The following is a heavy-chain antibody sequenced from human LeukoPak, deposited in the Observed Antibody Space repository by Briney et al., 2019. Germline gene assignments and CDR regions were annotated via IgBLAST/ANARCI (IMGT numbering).Heavy chain of an antibody. V-gene: IGHV3-23*01. J-gene: IGHJ4*02. Sequence: GGSLRLSCAASGFTFSSYAMSWVRQAPGKGLEWVSAISGSGGSTYYADSVKGRFTISRDNSKNTLYLQMNSLRAEDTAVYYCAKGMRPRYFDWLLAYFDYWGQGTLVTVSS. D-gene: IGHD3-9*01. CDR2: ISGSGGST. CDR3: AKGMRPRYFDWLLAYFDY. CDR1: GFTFSSYA.